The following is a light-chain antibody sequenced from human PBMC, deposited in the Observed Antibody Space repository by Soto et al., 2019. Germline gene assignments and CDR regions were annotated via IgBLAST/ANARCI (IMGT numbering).Light chain of an antibody. Sequence: EIVMTQSPATLSVSPGERATLSCRASQSLSSNLAWYQQKPGQAPRLLIYGASTRATGIPARFSGSGSGTEFTLTISSLQYEDSAVYYCQQYNHWRTFGPGTKVEIK. CDR2: GAS. V-gene: IGKV3-15*01. J-gene: IGKJ1*01. CDR3: QQYNHWRT. CDR1: QSLSSN.